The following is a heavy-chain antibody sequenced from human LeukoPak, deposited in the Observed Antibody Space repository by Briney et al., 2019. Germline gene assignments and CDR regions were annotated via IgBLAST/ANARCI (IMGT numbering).Heavy chain of an antibody. CDR1: GGTFSSYA. V-gene: IGHV1-69*05. CDR3: ARDISGWSDY. D-gene: IGHD6-19*01. Sequence: SVKVSCKASGGTFSSYAISWVRQAPGQGLEWMGGIIPIFGTANYAQKLQGRVTMTTDTSTSTAYMELRSLRSDDTAVYYCARDISGWSDYWGQGTLVTVSS. CDR2: IIPIFGTA. J-gene: IGHJ4*02.